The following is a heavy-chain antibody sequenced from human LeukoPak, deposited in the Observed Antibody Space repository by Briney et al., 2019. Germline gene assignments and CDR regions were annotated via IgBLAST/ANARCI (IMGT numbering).Heavy chain of an antibody. CDR3: AREGHYSDSNWFDP. Sequence: ASLKVSCKASGYTFLHYDFNWVRQAPGQGLEWVGWISPYNGNTKYTQSLQGRFTMTTDTSTTTAYLEMTGLTSDDTAVYYCAREGHYSDSNWFDPWGQGTLVTVSS. V-gene: IGHV1-18*01. J-gene: IGHJ5*02. CDR1: GYTFLHYD. D-gene: IGHD4-11*01. CDR2: ISPYNGNT.